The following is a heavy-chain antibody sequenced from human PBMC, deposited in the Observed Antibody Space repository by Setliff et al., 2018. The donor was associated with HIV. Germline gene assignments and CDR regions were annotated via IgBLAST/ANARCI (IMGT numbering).Heavy chain of an antibody. CDR2: IFYSGIT. CDR3: ARVSIAASGPLNWFDT. V-gene: IGHV4-39*07. CDR1: GGSFTSRSYY. Sequence: PSETLSLTCTVSGGSFTSRSYYWGWIRQPPGKGLEWIGSIFYSGITYYNPSLKSRVTISVDTSKNQFSLKLNSVTVADTAVYYCARVSIAASGPLNWFDTWGQGALVTVSS. D-gene: IGHD6-13*01. J-gene: IGHJ5*02.